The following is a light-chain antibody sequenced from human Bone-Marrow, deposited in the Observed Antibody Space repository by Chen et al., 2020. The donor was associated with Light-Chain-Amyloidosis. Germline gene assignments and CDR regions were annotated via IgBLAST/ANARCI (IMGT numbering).Light chain of an antibody. V-gene: IGLV2-11*01. CDR2: AVK. Sequence: QSALTQPRSVSGSLGRSVTISCTGTSSDVGAYTYVSWYQQHPGKAPKLIIYAVKKLPSGVPDRFSGSQSGSTASLTISRLQADDESDYFCSSYAGTYTWVFGGGTKLTVL. J-gene: IGLJ3*02. CDR1: SSDVGAYTY. CDR3: SSYAGTYTWV.